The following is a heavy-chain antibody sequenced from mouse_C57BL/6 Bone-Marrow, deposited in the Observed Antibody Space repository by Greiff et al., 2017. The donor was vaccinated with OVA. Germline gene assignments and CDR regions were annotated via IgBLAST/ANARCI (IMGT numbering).Heavy chain of an antibody. Sequence: VQLQQSGTVLARPGASVKMSCKTSGYTFTSYWMHWVKQRPGQGLEWIGAIYPGNSDPSYNQKFQGQAKLTAVTSASPAYMELSSLTNEDSAVYYCTNRWKGEVYWGQGTLVTVSA. CDR2: IYPGNSDP. CDR1: GYTFTSYW. J-gene: IGHJ3*01. V-gene: IGHV1-5*01. D-gene: IGHD2-3*01. CDR3: TNRWKGEVY.